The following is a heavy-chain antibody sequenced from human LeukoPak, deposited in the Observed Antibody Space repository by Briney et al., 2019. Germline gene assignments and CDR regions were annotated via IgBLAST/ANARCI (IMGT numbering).Heavy chain of an antibody. V-gene: IGHV3-33*01. CDR1: AFTFSSYG. CDR2: IWYDGRNK. D-gene: IGHD2-8*01. CDR3: AREMVYGATYYYGMDV. J-gene: IGHJ6*02. Sequence: GGSLRLSCAASAFTFSSYGMHWVRQAPGKGLEWVAFIWYDGRNKYYADTVKGRFIISRDNAKTTLYLNVNSLRVEDTAVYYCAREMVYGATYYYGMDVWGQGTTVTVSS.